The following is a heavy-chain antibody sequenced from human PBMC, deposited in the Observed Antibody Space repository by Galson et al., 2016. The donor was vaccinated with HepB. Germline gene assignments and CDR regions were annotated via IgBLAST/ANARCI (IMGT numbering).Heavy chain of an antibody. V-gene: IGHV3-11*06. J-gene: IGHJ4*02. CDR1: GFTFGVYY. CDR3: AIEKWGTLDW. D-gene: IGHD1-26*01. CDR2: ISGGSTNT. Sequence: SLRLSCAASGFTFGVYYMAWIRQAPGKGLEWVSSISGGSTNTAYADSVKGRFTIYRDDARNSLFLQVNGLRAEDTAVYYCAIEKWGTLDWWGQGTPVTVSS.